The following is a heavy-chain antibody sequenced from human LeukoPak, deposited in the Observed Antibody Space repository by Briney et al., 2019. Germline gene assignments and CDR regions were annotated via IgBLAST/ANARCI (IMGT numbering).Heavy chain of an antibody. CDR3: ARMVRGKGLFRLGVPYYFDY. CDR1: GGSFSGYY. Sequence: SETLSLTCAVYGGSFSGYYWSWIRQPPGKGLEWIGEINHSGSTNYNPSLKSRVTISVDTSKNQFSLKLSSVTAAVTAVYYCARMVRGKGLFRLGVPYYFDYWGQGTLVTVSS. J-gene: IGHJ4*02. V-gene: IGHV4-34*01. CDR2: INHSGST. D-gene: IGHD3-10*01.